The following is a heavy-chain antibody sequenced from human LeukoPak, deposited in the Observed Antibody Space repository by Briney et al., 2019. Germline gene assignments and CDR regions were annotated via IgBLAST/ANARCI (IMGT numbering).Heavy chain of an antibody. V-gene: IGHV4-39*01. CDR1: GGSISSSSYY. J-gene: IGHJ3*02. Sequence: SETLSLTCTVSGGSISSSSYYWGWIRQPPGKGLEWIGSIYYSGSTYYNPSLKSRVTISVDTSKSQFSLKLSSVTAADTAVYYCASRSGSYYALDIWGQGTMVTVSS. D-gene: IGHD1-26*01. CDR3: ASRSGSYYALDI. CDR2: IYYSGST.